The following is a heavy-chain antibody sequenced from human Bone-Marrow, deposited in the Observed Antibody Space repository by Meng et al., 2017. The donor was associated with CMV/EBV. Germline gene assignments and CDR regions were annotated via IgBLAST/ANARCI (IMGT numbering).Heavy chain of an antibody. V-gene: IGHV3-7*01. Sequence: GESLKISCAASGFTFSSYWMSWVRQAPGKGLEWVANIKQDGSEKYYADSVKGRFTISRDNSKNTLYLQMNSLRAEDTAVYYCAKDRGATPYYFDYWGQGTLVTVSS. CDR2: IKQDGSEK. CDR3: AKDRGATPYYFDY. D-gene: IGHD1-26*01. CDR1: GFTFSSYW. J-gene: IGHJ4*02.